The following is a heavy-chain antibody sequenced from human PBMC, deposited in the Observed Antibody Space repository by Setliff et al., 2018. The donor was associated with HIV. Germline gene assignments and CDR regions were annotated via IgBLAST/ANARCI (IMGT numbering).Heavy chain of an antibody. D-gene: IGHD1-26*01. CDR2: INHSGST. Sequence: SETLSLTCTVSGGSINSGGYYWSWIRQSPGEGLEWLGGINHSGSTNHNPSLKSRVAISVDTSKNQFSLKLSSVTAADTAVYCCAGGPGTTSIDYWAQGTLVTVSS. CDR1: GGSINSGGYY. J-gene: IGHJ4*02. CDR3: AGGPGTTSIDY. V-gene: IGHV4-39*07.